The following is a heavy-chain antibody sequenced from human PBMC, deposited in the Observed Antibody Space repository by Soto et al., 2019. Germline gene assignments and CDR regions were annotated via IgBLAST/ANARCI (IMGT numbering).Heavy chain of an antibody. CDR3: AKDYSSCCMG. Sequence: PGGSLRLSCAASGFTFSSYGMHWVRQAPGKGLEWVAVISYDGSNKYYADSVKGRFTISRDNSKNTLYLQMNSLRAEDTAVYYYAKDYSSCCMGWGKGSLVAVGS. J-gene: IGHJ1*01. CDR1: GFTFSSYG. V-gene: IGHV3-30*18. D-gene: IGHD6-13*01. CDR2: ISYDGSNK.